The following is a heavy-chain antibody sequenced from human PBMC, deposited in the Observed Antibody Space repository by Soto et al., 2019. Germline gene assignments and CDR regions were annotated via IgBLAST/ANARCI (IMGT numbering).Heavy chain of an antibody. Sequence: QITLKESGPTLVKPTQTLTLTCTFSGFSLYTSGVGVGWVRQPPGKALEWLALIYWDGDKRYSPSLKSRLTINKDNSKNQVVHTMNNREPVDTATYYCARSRAGNWFDPWGQGTLVTVSS. J-gene: IGHJ5*02. CDR1: GFSLYTSGVG. V-gene: IGHV2-5*02. CDR2: IYWDGDK. CDR3: ARSRAGNWFDP. D-gene: IGHD3-10*01.